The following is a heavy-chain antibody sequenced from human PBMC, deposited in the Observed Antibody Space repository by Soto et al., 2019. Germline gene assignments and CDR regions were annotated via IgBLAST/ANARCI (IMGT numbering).Heavy chain of an antibody. CDR3: ARDQGVLMVYAPRGAFDI. D-gene: IGHD2-8*01. V-gene: IGHV4-31*03. CDR2: IYYSGST. J-gene: IGHJ3*02. CDR1: GGSISSGGYY. Sequence: QVQLQESGPGLVKPSQTLSLTCTVSGGSISSGGYYWSWIRQHPGKGLEWIGYIYYSGSTYYNPXXKSRVTIAVGXXKXQXXLKLSSVTAADTAVYYCARDQGVLMVYAPRGAFDIWGQGTMVTVSS.